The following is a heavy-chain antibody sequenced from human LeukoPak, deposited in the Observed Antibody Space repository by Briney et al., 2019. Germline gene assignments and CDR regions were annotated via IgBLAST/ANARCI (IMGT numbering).Heavy chain of an antibody. CDR3: AREGAMVAFDY. J-gene: IGHJ4*02. D-gene: IGHD5-18*01. V-gene: IGHV3-21*01. Sequence: GGSLRLSCAASGFTFGSYSMNWVRQAPGKGLEWVSSISSSSSYIYYADSVKGRFTISRDNAKNSLYLQMNSLRAEDTAVYYCAREGAMVAFDYWGQGTLVTVSS. CDR1: GFTFGSYS. CDR2: ISSSSSYI.